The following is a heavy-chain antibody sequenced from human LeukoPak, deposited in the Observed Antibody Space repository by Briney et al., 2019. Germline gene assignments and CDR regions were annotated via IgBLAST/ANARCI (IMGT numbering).Heavy chain of an antibody. CDR3: ARGRDYYDSSGYYYRPSRGMSKTYYFDY. CDR1: GGSINTDTYY. J-gene: IGHJ4*02. CDR2: IHYGGTT. D-gene: IGHD3-22*01. V-gene: IGHV4-39*01. Sequence: PSETLSLTCTVSGGSINTDTYYWGWVRQPPGQGLEWIGTIHYGGTTYYNPSLKSRVTISVDTSENQISLNLTPVTAADTAVYYCARGRDYYDSSGYYYRPSRGMSKTYYFDYWGQGTLVTVSS.